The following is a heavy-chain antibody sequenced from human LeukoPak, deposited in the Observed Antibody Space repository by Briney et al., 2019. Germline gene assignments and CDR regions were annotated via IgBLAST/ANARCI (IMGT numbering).Heavy chain of an antibody. V-gene: IGHV3-30-3*01. J-gene: IGHJ4*02. CDR1: GFTFSSYA. CDR2: ISYDGSNK. Sequence: QPGGSQRLSCAASGFTFSSYAMHWVRQAPGKGLEWVAVISYDGSNKYYADSVKGRFTISRDNSKNTLYLQMNSLRAEDTAVYYCARSGVAWELLLYYFDYWGQGTLVTVSS. CDR3: ARSGVAWELLLYYFDY. D-gene: IGHD1-26*01.